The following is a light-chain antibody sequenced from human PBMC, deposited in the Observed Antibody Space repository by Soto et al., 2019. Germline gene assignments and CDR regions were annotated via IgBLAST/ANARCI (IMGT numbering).Light chain of an antibody. V-gene: IGKV3-20*01. CDR1: QTVTNSF. CDR2: GIS. J-gene: IGKJ2*01. Sequence: ENVLTQSPGTLSLSPGERATLSCRASQTVTNSFFAWYQQKPGQPPRLLIHGISSRATGIPDRFSGSGSGTDVTLTNSRLEPEDFVVYYCQQYSTLPHTFGRGTKLE. CDR3: QQYSTLPHT.